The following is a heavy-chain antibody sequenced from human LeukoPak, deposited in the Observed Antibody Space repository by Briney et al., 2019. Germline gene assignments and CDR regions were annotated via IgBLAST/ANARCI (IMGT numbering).Heavy chain of an antibody. V-gene: IGHV4-30-2*01. J-gene: IGHJ4*02. D-gene: IGHD3-3*01. CDR2: IYHSGST. CDR1: GGSISSGGYS. CDR3: APLTIPPYYFDY. Sequence: SETLSLTCAVSGGSISSGGYSWSWIRQPPGKGLEWIGYIYHSGSTYYNPSLKSRVTISVDRSKNQFSLKLSSVTAADTAVYYCAPLTIPPYYFDYWGQGTLVTVSS.